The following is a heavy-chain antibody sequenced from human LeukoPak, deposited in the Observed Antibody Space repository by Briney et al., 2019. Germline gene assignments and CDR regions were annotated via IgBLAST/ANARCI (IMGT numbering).Heavy chain of an antibody. V-gene: IGHV3-23*01. D-gene: IGHD1-26*01. CDR3: VKDIGTVGASPFDY. J-gene: IGHJ4*02. CDR2: ISGSGLNT. CDR1: GFTFSNHA. Sequence: GGSLRLSCAASGFTFSNHALGWVRQAPGKGLEWVSVISGSGLNTYYTDSVKGRFTISRDNSKNTLSLQMISLRVEDTAVYYCVKDIGTVGASPFDYWGQGTLVSVSS.